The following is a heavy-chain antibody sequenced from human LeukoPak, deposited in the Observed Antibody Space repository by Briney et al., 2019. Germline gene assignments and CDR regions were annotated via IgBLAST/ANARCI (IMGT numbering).Heavy chain of an antibody. D-gene: IGHD5-12*01. CDR1: GASIRSYF. Sequence: SETLSLTCSVSGASIRSYFWNWIRQSPGKGLEWIGYVYDNDISNFNPSLKSRVTILVDRSKSQFSLKLRSVTAADTAVYYCARGLVLATDDAFDIWGPGTMVTVSS. CDR2: VYDNDIS. V-gene: IGHV4-59*01. J-gene: IGHJ3*02. CDR3: ARGLVLATDDAFDI.